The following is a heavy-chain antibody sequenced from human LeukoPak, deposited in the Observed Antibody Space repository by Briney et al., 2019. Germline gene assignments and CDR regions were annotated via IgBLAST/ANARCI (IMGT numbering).Heavy chain of an antibody. CDR3: ARGLPRYCSGGSCIPRWFDP. CDR1: GYTFTSYD. V-gene: IGHV1-8*01. CDR2: MNPNSGNT. D-gene: IGHD2-15*01. Sequence: ASVKVSCKASGYTFTSYDINWVRQATGQGLEWMGWMNPNSGNTGYAQKFQGRVTMTRDTSTSTVYMELSSLRSEDTAVYYCARGLPRYCSGGSCIPRWFDPWGQGTLVTVSS. J-gene: IGHJ5*02.